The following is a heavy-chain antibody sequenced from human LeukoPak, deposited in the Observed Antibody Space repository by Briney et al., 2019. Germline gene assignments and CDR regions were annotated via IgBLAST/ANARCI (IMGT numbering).Heavy chain of an antibody. J-gene: IGHJ1*01. Sequence: GGSLRLSCAASGFTFSSYAMSWVRQAPGKGLEWVSAISGSGGSTYYADSVKGRFTISRDNSKNTPYLQMNSLRAEDTAVYYCARELIEGIEGEHWGQGTLVTVSS. V-gene: IGHV3-23*01. CDR2: ISGSGGST. D-gene: IGHD2-21*01. CDR3: ARELIEGIEGEH. CDR1: GFTFSSYA.